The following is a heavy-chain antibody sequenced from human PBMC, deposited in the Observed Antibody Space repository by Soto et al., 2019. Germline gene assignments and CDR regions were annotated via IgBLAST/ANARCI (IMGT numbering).Heavy chain of an antibody. CDR1: GGSISSGGYS. V-gene: IGHV4-30-2*01. Sequence: SETLSLTCAVSGGSISSGGYSWSWIRQPPGKGLEWIGYIYHSGSTYYNPSLKSRVTMSLDRSKNQFSLNLSSVTAADTAVYYCARVWFGESSWFDPWGQGTLVTVSS. D-gene: IGHD3-10*01. J-gene: IGHJ5*02. CDR3: ARVWFGESSWFDP. CDR2: IYHSGST.